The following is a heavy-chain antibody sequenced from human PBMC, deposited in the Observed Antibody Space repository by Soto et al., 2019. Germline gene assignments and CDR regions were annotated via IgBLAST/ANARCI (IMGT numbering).Heavy chain of an antibody. D-gene: IGHD2-15*01. CDR1: EFTVSGHA. J-gene: IGHJ3*02. CDR2: ITADGGT. V-gene: IGHV3-23*01. Sequence: EVQVLESGGGLVQPGGSLRLSCEGSEFTVSGHAMTWIRQAPGKGPEWVSTITADGGTYYADSVKGRFAMSRDTSENTMNLQMNSLGAEDTAAYYCAQHVSCSGGSCQYDAFAIRGQGTMVTVSS. CDR3: AQHVSCSGGSCQYDAFAI.